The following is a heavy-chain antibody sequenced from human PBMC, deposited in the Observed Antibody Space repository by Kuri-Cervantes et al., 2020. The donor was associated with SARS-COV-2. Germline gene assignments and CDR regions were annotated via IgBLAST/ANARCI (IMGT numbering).Heavy chain of an antibody. CDR2: IRQDGSEK. D-gene: IGHD4-11*01. CDR1: GFTFSSDW. Sequence: GESLKISCAASGFTFSSDWMSWVRQAPGKGLEWVANIRQDGSEKYYVDSVKGRFTISRDNAKNSLYLQMNSLGAEDTAVYYCARVQDYYSNSQFDYWGQGTLVTVSS. CDR3: ARVQDYYSNSQFDY. J-gene: IGHJ4*02. V-gene: IGHV3-7*05.